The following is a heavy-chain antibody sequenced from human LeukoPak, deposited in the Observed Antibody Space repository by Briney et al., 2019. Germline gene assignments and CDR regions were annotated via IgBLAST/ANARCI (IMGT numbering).Heavy chain of an antibody. CDR1: GGSISSGGYY. Sequence: SETLSLTCTVSGGSISSGGYYWSWIRQLPGKGLEWIGYVYYSGSTYYNPSLKSRVTISVDTSKNQFSLKLSSVTAADTAVYYCARGGLMTTYYYDSSGLGDFDYWGQGTLVTVSS. CDR2: VYYSGST. J-gene: IGHJ4*02. V-gene: IGHV4-31*03. CDR3: ARGGLMTTYYYDSSGLGDFDY. D-gene: IGHD3-22*01.